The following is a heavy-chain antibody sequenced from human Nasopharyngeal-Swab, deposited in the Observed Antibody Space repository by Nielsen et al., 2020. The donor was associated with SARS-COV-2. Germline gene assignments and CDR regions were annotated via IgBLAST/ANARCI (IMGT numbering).Heavy chain of an antibody. Sequence: SLRLSCAASGFTFDDYAMHWVRPAPGKGLEGVSGISWNSGSIGYADSVKGRFTISRDNAKNSLYLQMNSLRAEDTALYYCAKAPWGSGHLVTGSWFDPWGQGTLVTVSS. V-gene: IGHV3-9*01. CDR3: AKAPWGSGHLVTGSWFDP. CDR1: GFTFDDYA. D-gene: IGHD6-19*01. CDR2: ISWNSGSI. J-gene: IGHJ5*02.